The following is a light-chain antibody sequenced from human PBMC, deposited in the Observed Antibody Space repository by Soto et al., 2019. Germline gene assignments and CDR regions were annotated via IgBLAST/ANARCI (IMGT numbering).Light chain of an antibody. J-gene: IGKJ2*01. CDR1: QSVASN. Sequence: EIVMTQSPASLSVSPGDGATLSCRASQSVASNVAWYQQKPGQGPRLLIHGAFTRAVGVPARFSGSGSGTDFTLTINSLQSEDFAVYFCQQYHNWPPQYTFGQGTTLQIK. CDR3: QQYHNWPPQYT. V-gene: IGKV3-15*01. CDR2: GAF.